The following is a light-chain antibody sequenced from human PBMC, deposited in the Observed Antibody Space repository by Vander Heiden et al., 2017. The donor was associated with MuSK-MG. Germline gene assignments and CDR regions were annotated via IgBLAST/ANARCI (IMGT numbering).Light chain of an antibody. CDR3: QQIYSTPRIT. CDR2: AAS. V-gene: IGKV1-39*01. J-gene: IGKJ5*01. Sequence: DIQMTQSPSSLSASVGDRVTITCRARQSISSYLNWYQQKPGKAPKLLIYAASSLQSGVPSRFSGSGSGTDFTLTISSRQPEDFATYYCQQIYSTPRITFGQGTRLEIK. CDR1: QSISSY.